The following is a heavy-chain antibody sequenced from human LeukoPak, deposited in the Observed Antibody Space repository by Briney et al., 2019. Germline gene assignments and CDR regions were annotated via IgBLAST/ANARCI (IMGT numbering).Heavy chain of an antibody. CDR2: IRGGGGVQ. CDR3: AKSAMGYYYYMDV. Sequence: GGSLRLSCAAPGFTFHDYAMHWVRQAPGKGLEYASVIRGGGGVQYYAASVKGRFTISRDNSKNTLYLQMNSLRAEDTAVYYCAKSAMGYYYYMDVWGKGTTVTVSS. CDR1: GFTFHDYA. V-gene: IGHV3-23*01. J-gene: IGHJ6*03.